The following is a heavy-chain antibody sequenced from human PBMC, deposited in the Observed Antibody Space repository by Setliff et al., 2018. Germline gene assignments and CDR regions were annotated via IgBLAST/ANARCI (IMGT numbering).Heavy chain of an antibody. D-gene: IGHD5-18*01. CDR2: VDPEDGET. CDR1: GYTFTSYG. Sequence: GASVKVSCKASGYTFTSYGISWVQQAPGKGLEWMGRVDPEDGETLYAEKFQGRVTIVADTSINTAYMELSSLGSDDTAVYYCASMSGLRYGYFFWGQGTLVTVSS. J-gene: IGHJ4*02. CDR3: ASMSGLRYGYFF. V-gene: IGHV1-69-2*01.